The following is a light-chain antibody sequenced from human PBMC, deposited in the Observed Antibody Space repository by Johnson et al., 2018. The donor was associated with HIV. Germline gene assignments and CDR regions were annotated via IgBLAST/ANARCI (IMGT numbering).Light chain of an antibody. CDR1: SSNIGNNY. CDR2: DNN. V-gene: IGLV1-51*01. CDR3: GTWVSSLSACYYV. Sequence: QSVLTQPPSVSAAPGQKVTISCSGSSSNIGNNYVSWYQQVPGTAPKLLIYDNNKRPSGIPDRFSGSKSGTSATLGITGLQTGEAAADYCGTWVSSLSACYYVLGTGTKVTVL. J-gene: IGLJ1*01.